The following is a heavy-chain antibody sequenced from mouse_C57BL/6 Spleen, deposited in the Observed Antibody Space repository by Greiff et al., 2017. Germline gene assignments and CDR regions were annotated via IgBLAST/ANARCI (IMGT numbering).Heavy chain of an antibody. CDR2: IYPGSGST. D-gene: IGHD1-1*01. Sequence: QVQLQQPGAELVKPGASVKMSCKASGYTFTSYWITWVKQRPGQGLEWIGDIYPGSGSTNYNEKFKSKATLTVDTSSSTAYMQLSSLTSEDSAVYYCARTHYSGSSYDAMDYWGQGTSVTVSS. V-gene: IGHV1-55*01. CDR3: ARTHYSGSSYDAMDY. J-gene: IGHJ4*01. CDR1: GYTFTSYW.